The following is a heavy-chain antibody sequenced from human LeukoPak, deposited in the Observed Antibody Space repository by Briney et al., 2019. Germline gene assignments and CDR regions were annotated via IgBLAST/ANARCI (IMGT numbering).Heavy chain of an antibody. V-gene: IGHV4-39*07. CDR1: GASISGSGYY. J-gene: IGHJ5*02. D-gene: IGHD6-13*01. Sequence: PSETLSLTCAVSGASISGSGYYLGWIRQPPGKGLEWIGNIYYTGSTYYNASLQSRVTISIDTSKNQFSLKLSSVTAADTAVYYCARALIAAAGGGFDPWGQGTLVTVSS. CDR2: IYYTGST. CDR3: ARALIAAAGGGFDP.